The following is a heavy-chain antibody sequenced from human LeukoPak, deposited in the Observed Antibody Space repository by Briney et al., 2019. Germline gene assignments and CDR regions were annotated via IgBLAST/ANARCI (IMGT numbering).Heavy chain of an antibody. CDR2: INHSGST. CDR3: ARSAAQRGGYYYYMDV. V-gene: IGHV4-34*01. J-gene: IGHJ6*03. CDR1: GGSFSGYY. D-gene: IGHD6-13*01. Sequence: PSETLSLTCAVYGGSFSGYYWSWIRQPPGKGLEWIGEINHSGSTNYNPSLKSRVTTSVDTSKNQFSLKLSSVTAADTAVYYCARSAAQRGGYYYYMDVWGKGTTVTVSS.